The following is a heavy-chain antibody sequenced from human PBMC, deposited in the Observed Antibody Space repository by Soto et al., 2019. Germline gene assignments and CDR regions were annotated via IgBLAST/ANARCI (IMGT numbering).Heavy chain of an antibody. CDR1: GGSISSYF. J-gene: IGHJ4*02. CDR2: FYYSGST. V-gene: IGHV4-59*01. CDR3: ARAKVVPAAFDY. D-gene: IGHD2-2*01. Sequence: QVQLQESGPGLVKPSETLSLTCTVSGGSISSYFWSWIRQPPGKGLEWIGYFYYSGSTNYNPSLMSRVTISVDTSKNQFSLKLSSVTAADTAVYYCARAKVVPAAFDYWGQGTLVTVSS.